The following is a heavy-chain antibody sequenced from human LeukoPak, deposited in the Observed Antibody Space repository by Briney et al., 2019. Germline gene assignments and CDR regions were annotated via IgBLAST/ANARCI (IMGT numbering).Heavy chain of an antibody. V-gene: IGHV1-2*02. CDR1: GYTFTGYY. CDR2: INPNSGGT. CDR3: ARWGYSYYYYYYMDV. Sequence: ASVKVSFKASGYTFTGYYMHWVRQAPGQGLEWMGWINPNSGGTNYAQKFQGRVTMTRDTSISTAYMELSRLRSDDTAVYYCARWGYSYYYYYYMDVWGKGTAVTISS. D-gene: IGHD2-15*01. J-gene: IGHJ6*03.